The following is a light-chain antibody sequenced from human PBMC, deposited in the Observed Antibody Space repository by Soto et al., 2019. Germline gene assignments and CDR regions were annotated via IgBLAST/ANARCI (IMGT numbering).Light chain of an antibody. V-gene: IGKV3-20*01. CDR3: HQYGDSPAYT. CDR1: QSINREF. CDR2: QTS. J-gene: IGKJ2*01. Sequence: EIILTQSPGTLSVSPGERATLSCRGSQSINREFLAWYQQKPGQAPRLLMFQTSTRASGVPDRFSGSGSGTDFTLTITGLEPEDSAVYYCHQYGDSPAYTFGQGTKLEI.